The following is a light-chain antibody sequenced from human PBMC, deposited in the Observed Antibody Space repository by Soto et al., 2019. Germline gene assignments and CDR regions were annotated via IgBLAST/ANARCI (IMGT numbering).Light chain of an antibody. CDR1: QSVSSSY. Sequence: TLSLSPGERATLSCRASQSVSSSYLAWYQQKSGQAPRLLISRASSRATGIPARFSGSGSGTEFSLTISSLQSEDFAVYYCQQYSKWPITFGQGTRLEIK. V-gene: IGKV3-15*01. CDR2: RAS. CDR3: QQYSKWPIT. J-gene: IGKJ5*01.